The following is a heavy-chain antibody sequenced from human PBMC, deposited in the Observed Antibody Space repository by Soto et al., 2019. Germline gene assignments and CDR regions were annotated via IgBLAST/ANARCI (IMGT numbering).Heavy chain of an antibody. CDR1: GGMLNAYS. CDR3: ATPYSSNH. D-gene: IGHD2-21*01. V-gene: IGHV3-21*01. J-gene: IGHJ5*02. CDR2: ITSDSSHI. Sequence: PAGSLGLSGAASGGMLNAYSMIWVRQAPGKGLEWLASITSDSSHIDYADSVRGRFAVSRDNARKSLYLQMDSLGVEDTGVYYCATPYSSNHWGPGTLVTVSS.